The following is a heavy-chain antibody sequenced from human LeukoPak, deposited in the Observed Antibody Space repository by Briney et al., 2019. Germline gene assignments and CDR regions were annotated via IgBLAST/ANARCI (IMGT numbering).Heavy chain of an antibody. V-gene: IGHV1-8*01. J-gene: IGHJ6*03. CDR3: ARAPGGLRGYYYYYYMDV. CDR2: MNPNSGNT. Sequence: ASVKVSCKASGYTFTSYDIYWVRQVTGQGLEWMGWMNPNSGNTGYAQKFQGRVTMTRNTSISTAYMELSSLRSEDTAVYYCARAPGGLRGYYYYYYMDVWGKGTTVTVSS. CDR1: GYTFTSYD. D-gene: IGHD3-16*01.